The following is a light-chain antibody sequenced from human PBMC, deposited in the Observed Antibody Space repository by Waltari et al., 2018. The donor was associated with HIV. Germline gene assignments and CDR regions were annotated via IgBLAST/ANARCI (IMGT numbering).Light chain of an antibody. CDR3: QVWESSIDHYV. V-gene: IGLV3-21*02. CDR2: DDS. Sequence: SYVLTQPPSVSVAPGQTARVTCGGNNIGTKSVHWHQQKPGQAPVLVGYDDSDRPSGIPERFSGSNSGNTATLTISRVEAGDEADYYCQVWESSIDHYVFGTGTKVTVL. CDR1: NIGTKS. J-gene: IGLJ1*01.